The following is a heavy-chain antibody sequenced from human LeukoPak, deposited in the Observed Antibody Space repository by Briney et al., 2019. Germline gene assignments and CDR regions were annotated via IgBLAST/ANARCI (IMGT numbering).Heavy chain of an antibody. J-gene: IGHJ3*02. V-gene: IGHV3-53*01. D-gene: IGHD1-1*01. CDR2: IYSGGST. Sequence: GGSLRLSCAASGFTVSSNYMSWVRQAPGKGLEWVSVIYSGGSTYYADSVKGRFTISRDNSKNTLYLQMNSLRAEDTAVYYCARERYSEEAFDIWGQGTMVTVSS. CDR3: ARERYSEEAFDI. CDR1: GFTVSSNY.